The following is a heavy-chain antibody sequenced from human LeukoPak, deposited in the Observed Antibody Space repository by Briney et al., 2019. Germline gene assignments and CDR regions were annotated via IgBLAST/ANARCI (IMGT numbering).Heavy chain of an antibody. D-gene: IGHD3-22*01. CDR3: ARGGITMIVVALHYFDY. V-gene: IGHV4-34*01. CDR1: GGSFRGYY. CDR2: INHSGST. J-gene: IGHJ4*02. Sequence: SETLSLTCAVYGGSFRGYYWSWIRQPPGKGLEWIGEINHSGSTNYNPSLKSRVTISVDTSKNQFSLKLSSVTAADTAVYYCARGGITMIVVALHYFDYWGQGTLVTVSS.